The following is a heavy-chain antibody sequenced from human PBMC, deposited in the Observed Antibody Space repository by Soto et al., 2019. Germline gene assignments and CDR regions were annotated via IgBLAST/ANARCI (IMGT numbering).Heavy chain of an antibody. Sequence: SETLSLTCAVSGGSISSGGYSWSWIRQPPGKGLEWIGYIYHSGSTYYNPSLKSRVTISVDRSKNQFSLKLSSVIAADTAVYYCARDKITGLFDYCGQGTLVTVSS. V-gene: IGHV4-30-2*01. J-gene: IGHJ4*02. CDR3: ARDKITGLFDY. CDR2: IYHSGST. CDR1: GGSISSGGYS. D-gene: IGHD2-8*02.